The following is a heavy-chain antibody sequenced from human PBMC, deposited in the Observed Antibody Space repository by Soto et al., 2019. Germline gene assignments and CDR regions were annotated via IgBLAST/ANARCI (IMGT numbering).Heavy chain of an antibody. J-gene: IGHJ6*02. D-gene: IGHD6-13*01. CDR3: ARRRQLGRYYYYGMDV. CDR2: IDPSDSYT. V-gene: IGHV5-10-1*01. CDR1: GHSFTSYW. Sequence: PGESLKISCKGSGHSFTSYWISWVRQMPGKGLEWMGRIDPSDSYTNYSPSFQGHVTISADKSISTAYLQWSSLKASDTAMYYCARRRQLGRYYYYGMDVWGQGTTVTVSS.